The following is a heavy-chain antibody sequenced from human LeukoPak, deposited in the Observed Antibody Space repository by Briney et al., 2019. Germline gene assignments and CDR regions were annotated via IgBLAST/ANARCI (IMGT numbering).Heavy chain of an antibody. CDR2: ISGSGGST. V-gene: IGHV3-23*01. D-gene: IGHD1-26*01. J-gene: IGHJ3*01. CDR1: GFTFSSYA. Sequence: GGSLRLSCAASGFTFSSYAMSWVRKAPGKGLEWVSAISGSGGSTYYADSVKGRFTISRDNSKNTLYLQMNSLRAEDTAVYYCARQSGNYYIVAAFDFWGQGTMVAVSA. CDR3: ARQSGNYYIVAAFDF.